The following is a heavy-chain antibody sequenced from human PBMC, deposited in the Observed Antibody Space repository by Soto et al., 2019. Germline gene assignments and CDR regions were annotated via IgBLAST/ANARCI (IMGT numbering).Heavy chain of an antibody. CDR2: ISYDASAS. V-gene: IGHV3-30-3*01. CDR3: VRDYNDGSGRFDY. CDR1: GNTFSAYA. D-gene: IGHD3-22*01. J-gene: IGHJ4*02. Sequence: QVQLVESGGGVVQPGTSLRLSCAASGNTFSAYAMHWVRQAPGKGLEWVARISYDASASSNADSVKGRFTISRDNSRSTLYLQMNSLRTEDTAIYYCVRDYNDGSGRFDYWGQGALVTVSS.